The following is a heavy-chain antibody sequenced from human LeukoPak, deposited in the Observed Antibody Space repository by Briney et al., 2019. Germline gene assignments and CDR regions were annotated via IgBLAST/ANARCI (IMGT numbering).Heavy chain of an antibody. CDR3: ARRTAVASADRAFDI. CDR1: GYTLTELS. V-gene: IGHV1-24*01. D-gene: IGHD6-19*01. J-gene: IGHJ3*02. Sequence: ASVKVSCKVSGYTLTELSMHWVRQAPGKGLEWMGGFDPEDGETIYAQKFQGRVTMTEDTSTDTAYMELSSLRSEDTAVYYCARRTAVASADRAFDIWGQGTMVTVSS. CDR2: FDPEDGET.